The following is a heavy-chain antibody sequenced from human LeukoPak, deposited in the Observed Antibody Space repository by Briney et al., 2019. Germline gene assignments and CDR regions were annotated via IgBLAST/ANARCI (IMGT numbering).Heavy chain of an antibody. CDR2: IYTSGST. V-gene: IGHV4-4*07. CDR1: SGSISTYY. CDR3: ARNFCTGGSCYINDD. D-gene: IGHD2-15*01. J-gene: IGHJ4*02. Sequence: SETLSLTCTVSSGSISTYYWGWIRQPAGKGLEWIGRIYTSGSTNYNPSLKSRVTMSVDTSKNQFSLKLTSVTAADSAVYYCARNFCTGGSCYINDDWGQGTLVTVSS.